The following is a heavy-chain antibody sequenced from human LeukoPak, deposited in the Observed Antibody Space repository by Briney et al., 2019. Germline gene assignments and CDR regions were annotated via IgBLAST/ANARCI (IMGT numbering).Heavy chain of an antibody. CDR2: FDPEDGET. D-gene: IGHD3-10*01. Sequence: ASVKVSCKVSGYTLTELSMHWVRQAPGKGLEWMGGFDPEDGETFYAQKFQGRVTMTEDTSTDTAYMELSSLRSEDTAVYYCATGEVRDSLYDYWGQGTLVTVSS. J-gene: IGHJ4*02. CDR3: ATGEVRDSLYDY. CDR1: GYTLTELS. V-gene: IGHV1-24*01.